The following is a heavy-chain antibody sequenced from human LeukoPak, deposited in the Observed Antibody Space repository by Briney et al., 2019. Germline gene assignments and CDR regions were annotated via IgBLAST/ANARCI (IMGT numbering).Heavy chain of an antibody. CDR2: IHHGGNT. Sequence: SETLSLTCTVSGFSMSSGYYWGWIRQSPGQGLEWIGTIHHGGNTYYNPSLKSRVTISVDTSKNQFSLRLTSVTAADTAVYFCARTEWSSLSQLDPWGQGTLVTVSS. J-gene: IGHJ5*02. CDR1: GFSMSSGYY. CDR3: ARTEWSSLSQLDP. V-gene: IGHV4-38-2*02. D-gene: IGHD3-3*01.